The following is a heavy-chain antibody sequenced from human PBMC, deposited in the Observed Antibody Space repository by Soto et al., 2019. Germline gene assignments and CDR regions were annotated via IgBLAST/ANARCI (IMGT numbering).Heavy chain of an antibody. CDR3: ARQRLWGTSGYYYFEN. CDR1: GYSFPSYW. V-gene: IGHV5-51*01. D-gene: IGHD3-22*01. CDR2: VYPGDSDT. Sequence: PGESLKISCKGSGYSFPSYWIGWVRQMPGKGREWMGIVYPGDSDTRYSPSFQGQVTITVDKSINTAYLQWSRLKASDTAIYYCARQRLWGTSGYYYFENWGQGTLVTVSS. J-gene: IGHJ4*02.